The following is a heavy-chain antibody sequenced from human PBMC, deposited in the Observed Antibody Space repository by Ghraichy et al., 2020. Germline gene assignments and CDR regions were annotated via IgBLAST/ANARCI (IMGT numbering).Heavy chain of an antibody. V-gene: IGHV6-1*01. CDR1: GDSVSSNSAA. D-gene: IGHD2-2*01. Sequence: SQTLSLTCAISGDSVSSNSAAWNWIRQSPSRGLEWLGRTYYRSKWYNDYAVSVKSRITINPDTSKNQFSLQLNSVTPEDTAVYYCASTKVEGYCSSTSCYELGWFDPWGQGTLVTVSS. CDR2: TYYRSKWYN. CDR3: ASTKVEGYCSSTSCYELGWFDP. J-gene: IGHJ5*02.